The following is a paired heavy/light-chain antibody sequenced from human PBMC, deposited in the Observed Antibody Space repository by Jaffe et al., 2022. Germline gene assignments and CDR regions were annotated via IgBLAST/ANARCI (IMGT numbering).Light chain of an antibody. CDR1: ALPKQY. J-gene: IGLJ2*01. CDR2: KDS. Sequence: SYELTQPPSVSVSPGQTARITCSGDALPKQYAYWYQQKPGQAPVLVIYKDSERPSGIPERFSGSSSGTTVTLTISGVQAEDEADYYCQSADSSGTCRVFGGGTKLTVL. CDR3: QSADSSGTCRV. V-gene: IGLV3-25*03.
Heavy chain of an antibody. V-gene: IGHV3-48*03. CDR2: ISSGGVTI. CDR1: EFTFSSYE. D-gene: IGHD3-10*01. J-gene: IGHJ3*02. CDR3: ARETDSGTYWGDAFDI. Sequence: EVQLVESGGGLVQPGGSLRLSCAASEFTFSSYEMNWVRQAPGRGLEWVSYISSGGVTIYYADSVKGRFTISRDNAENSLYLQMNSLRPEDTAVYYCARETDSGTYWGDAFDIWGQGTMVTVSS.